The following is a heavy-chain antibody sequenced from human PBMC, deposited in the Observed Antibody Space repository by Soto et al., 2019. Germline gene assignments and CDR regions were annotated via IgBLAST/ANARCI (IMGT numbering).Heavy chain of an antibody. J-gene: IGHJ4*02. CDR2: IYYSGST. CDR1: GGSISSYY. V-gene: IGHV4-59*08. Sequence: SETLSLTCTVSGGSISSYYWSWIRQPPGKGLEWIGYIYYSGSTNYNPSLKSRVTISVDTSKNQFSLKLSSVTAADTAVYYCARTDGYSSSWYVFDYWGQGTLVTVSS. D-gene: IGHD6-13*01. CDR3: ARTDGYSSSWYVFDY.